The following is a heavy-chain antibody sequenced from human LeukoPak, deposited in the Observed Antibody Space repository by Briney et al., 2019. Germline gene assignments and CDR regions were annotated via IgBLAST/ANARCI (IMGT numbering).Heavy chain of an antibody. CDR3: ARVEKAVTGILDS. V-gene: IGHV4-59*01. CDR1: GDSISKYF. Sequence: SETLSLTCTVSGDSISKYFWSWIRQSPGKGLEWIGYMYNGGSTIYNPSLKSRFTISTDTSKNQFSLRLDSVTAADTAVYYCARVEKAVTGILDSWGQGTHVTVSS. D-gene: IGHD4-11*01. J-gene: IGHJ4*02. CDR2: MYNGGST.